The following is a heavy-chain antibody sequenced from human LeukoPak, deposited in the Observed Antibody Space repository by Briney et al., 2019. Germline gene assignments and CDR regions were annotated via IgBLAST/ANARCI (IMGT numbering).Heavy chain of an antibody. CDR2: ISSSSYI. D-gene: IGHD5-18*01. CDR1: GFTFISYS. CDR3: ARDPYSYGYVLCDY. J-gene: IGHJ4*02. Sequence: AGSLRLSCAASGFTFISYSMKWVRQAPGKGLEWVSSISSSSYIYYADSVKGRFTISRDNAKNSLYLQMNSLRAEDTAVYYCARDPYSYGYVLCDYWGQGTRVTVSA. V-gene: IGHV3-21*01.